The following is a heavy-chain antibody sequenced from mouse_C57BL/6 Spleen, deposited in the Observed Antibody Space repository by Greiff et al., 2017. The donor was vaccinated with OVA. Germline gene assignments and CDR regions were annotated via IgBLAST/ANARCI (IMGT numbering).Heavy chain of an antibody. Sequence: QVQLQQPGAELVKPGASVKMSCKASGYTFTSYWITWVKQRPGQGLEWIGDIYPGSGSTNYNEKFKSKATLTVDTSSSTAYMQLSSLTSEDSAVYYCAREGITTVAAGAMDYWGQGTSVTVSS. J-gene: IGHJ4*01. CDR1: GYTFTSYW. CDR2: IYPGSGST. CDR3: AREGITTVAAGAMDY. D-gene: IGHD1-1*01. V-gene: IGHV1-55*01.